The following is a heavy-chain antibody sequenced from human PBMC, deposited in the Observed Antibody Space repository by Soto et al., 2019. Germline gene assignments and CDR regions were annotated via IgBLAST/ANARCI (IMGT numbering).Heavy chain of an antibody. CDR2: TYYRSKWYN. J-gene: IGHJ6*02. Sequence: SQTLSLTCAISGDSVSSNSAAWNWIRQSPSRGLEWLGRTYYRSKWYNDYAVSVKSRITINPDTSKNQFSLQLNSVTPEDTAVYYCARGLDLRHEDYYYGMDVWGQGTAVTVSS. CDR3: ARGLDLRHEDYYYGMDV. CDR1: GDSVSSNSAA. V-gene: IGHV6-1*01. D-gene: IGHD3-9*01.